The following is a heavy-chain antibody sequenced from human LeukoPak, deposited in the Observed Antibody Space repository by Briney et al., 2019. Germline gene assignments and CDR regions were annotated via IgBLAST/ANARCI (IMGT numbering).Heavy chain of an antibody. V-gene: IGHV3-66*01. Sequence: RRSLRLSCAASGFTLSSNYMSWVRQALGKGLEWVSVIYNDGSTFYADSVRGRFTVSRDNSKNTLYLQMNSLRAEDTAVYYCARGYSSPDYWGQGTLVTVSS. D-gene: IGHD6-13*01. J-gene: IGHJ4*02. CDR2: IYNDGST. CDR3: ARGYSSPDY. CDR1: GFTLSSNY.